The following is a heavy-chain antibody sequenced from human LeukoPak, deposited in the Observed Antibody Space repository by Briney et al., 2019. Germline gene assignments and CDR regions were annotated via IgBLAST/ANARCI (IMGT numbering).Heavy chain of an antibody. J-gene: IGHJ3*02. V-gene: IGHV3-11*01. D-gene: IGHD3-10*01. CDR1: GFILRDYD. CDR3: ARDSKGDRAFDI. CDR2: SVTSSGAI. Sequence: PGGSLRLSCAVCGFILRDYDIRWIRQAPGKGLEWVSHSVTSSGAIYHADSVKGRFTISRDNARNSLFLQLNNLRAEDTALYYCARDSKGDRAFDIWGQGTMVTVSS.